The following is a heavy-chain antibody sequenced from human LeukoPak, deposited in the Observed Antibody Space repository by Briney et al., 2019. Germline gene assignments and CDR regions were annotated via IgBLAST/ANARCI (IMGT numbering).Heavy chain of an antibody. CDR2: IGTAGDT. V-gene: IGHV3-13*01. D-gene: IGHD4-11*01. Sequence: GGSLRLSFAASGFTFSRYDMHWVRQVTGKGLEWVSSIGTAGDTYYSVSVKGRFTISRENAKNSLYLQMNSLRAGDTAVYYCARVTTVTPLYGMDVWGQGSTVTVSS. J-gene: IGHJ6*02. CDR3: ARVTTVTPLYGMDV. CDR1: GFTFSRYD.